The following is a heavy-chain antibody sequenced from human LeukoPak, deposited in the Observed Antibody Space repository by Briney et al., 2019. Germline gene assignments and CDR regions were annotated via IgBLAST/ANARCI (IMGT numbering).Heavy chain of an antibody. CDR2: INYSGSN. Sequence: SHTLSLTCTVVGRSTSRYSSSCICHTPQKGLEWMGYINYSGSNNYNPSLKSRVSISVDTSKNQFSLRLSSVTAADAAVYYCARLNGGNWGQGTLVTVSS. J-gene: IGHJ4*02. CDR1: GRSTSRYS. V-gene: IGHV4-59*08. D-gene: IGHD3-16*01. CDR3: ARLNGGN.